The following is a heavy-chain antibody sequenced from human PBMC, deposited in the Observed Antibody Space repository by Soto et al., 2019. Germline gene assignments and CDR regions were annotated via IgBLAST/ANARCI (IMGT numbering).Heavy chain of an antibody. CDR3: ARQSGFCIGTTCFGDYYYGMDV. Sequence: GESLKISCKGSGYMFAAYWIGWVRQMPGRGLEWMGIIYPGDSDTRYSPSFQGQVTISADKSINTAYLQWSSLKASDTAIYYCARQSGFCIGTTCFGDYYYGMDVWGQGTTVTVSS. J-gene: IGHJ6*02. CDR2: IYPGDSDT. CDR1: GYMFAAYW. D-gene: IGHD2-2*01. V-gene: IGHV5-51*01.